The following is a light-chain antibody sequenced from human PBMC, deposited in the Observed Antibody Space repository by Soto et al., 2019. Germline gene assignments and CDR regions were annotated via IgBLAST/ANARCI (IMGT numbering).Light chain of an antibody. J-gene: IGLJ1*01. Sequence: QSVLTQPPSASGTPGQRVTISCSGSSSNIGSNTVNWYQQLPGTAPKLLIYSNHQRPSGVPDRFSGSTSGTSASLAISGLQSEDEADYYGAAWDDSLNGRYVFGTGTQLTVL. V-gene: IGLV1-44*01. CDR2: SNH. CDR3: AAWDDSLNGRYV. CDR1: SSNIGSNT.